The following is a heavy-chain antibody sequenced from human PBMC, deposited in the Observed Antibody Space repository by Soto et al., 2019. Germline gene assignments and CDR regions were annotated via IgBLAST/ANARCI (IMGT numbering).Heavy chain of an antibody. CDR1: CGSISNYY. CDR3: ARSFGAGDWFDP. V-gene: IGHV4-59*12. CDR2: IYYSGST. D-gene: IGHD3-10*01. J-gene: IGHJ5*02. Sequence: SETLSLTCSVSCGSISNYYWSWLRQPPGGGLEWIGYIYYSGSTNYNPSLKSRVTISLDTSNNHFSLNLRSVTAADTAVYYCARSFGAGDWFDPWGQGTLVTVSS.